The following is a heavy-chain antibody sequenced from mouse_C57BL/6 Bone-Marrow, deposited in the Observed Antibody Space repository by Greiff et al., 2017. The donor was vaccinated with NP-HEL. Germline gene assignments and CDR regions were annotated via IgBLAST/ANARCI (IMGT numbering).Heavy chain of an antibody. CDR2: ISYDGSN. D-gene: IGHD1-1*01. CDR3: ARDRGDGSSFAD. Sequence: EVQLQESGPGLVKPSQSLSLTCSVTGYSITSGYYWNWIRQFPGNKLEWMGYISYDGSNNYNPSLKKRISITRDTSKNQFFLKLNSVTTENTATYYCARDRGDGSSFADWGQGTLVTVSA. J-gene: IGHJ3*01. V-gene: IGHV3-6*01. CDR1: GYSITSGYY.